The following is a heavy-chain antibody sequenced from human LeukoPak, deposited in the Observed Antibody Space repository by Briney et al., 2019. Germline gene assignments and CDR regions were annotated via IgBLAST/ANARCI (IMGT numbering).Heavy chain of an antibody. V-gene: IGHV1-69*06. CDR2: IIPIFGTA. CDR1: GGTFSSYA. CDR3: AKDIGRYYYDSSGYDYYYYYYMDV. D-gene: IGHD3-22*01. J-gene: IGHJ6*03. Sequence: GASVKVSCKASGGTFSSYAISWVRQAPGQGLEWMGGIIPIFGTANYAQKFQGRVTITADKSTSTAYMELSSLRSEDTALYYCAKDIGRYYYDSSGYDYYYYYYMDVWGKGTTVTISS.